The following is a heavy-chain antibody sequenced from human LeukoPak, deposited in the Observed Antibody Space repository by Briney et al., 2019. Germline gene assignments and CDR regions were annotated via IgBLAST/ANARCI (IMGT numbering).Heavy chain of an antibody. CDR2: ISSSSSYI. CDR1: GFTFSSYS. V-gene: IGHV3-21*01. D-gene: IGHD2-15*01. J-gene: IGHJ4*02. CDR3: ARDSTSGGAYYFDY. Sequence: GGSLRLSCAASGFTFSSYSINWVRQAPGKGLELVSSISSSSSYIYYADSVKGRFTISRDNAKNSLYLQMNSLRAEDTAVYYCARDSTSGGAYYFDYWGQGTLVTVSS.